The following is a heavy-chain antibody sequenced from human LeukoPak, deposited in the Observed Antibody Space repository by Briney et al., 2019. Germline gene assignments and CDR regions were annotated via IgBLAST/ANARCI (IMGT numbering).Heavy chain of an antibody. D-gene: IGHD2-2*01. CDR1: GFAFSDYY. Sequence: PGGSLRLSCAASGFAFSDYYMSWVRQAPGEGLEWVSYISGSGSIRYHADSMKGRFTVSRDNAKNSLFLQMNSLRAEDTAVYYCAKIPLFSYQLADYWGQGTLVTVSS. CDR3: AKIPLFSYQLADY. V-gene: IGHV3-11*04. J-gene: IGHJ4*02. CDR2: ISGSGSIR.